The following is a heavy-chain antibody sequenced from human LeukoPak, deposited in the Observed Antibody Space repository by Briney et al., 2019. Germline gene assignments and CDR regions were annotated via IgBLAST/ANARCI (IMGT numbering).Heavy chain of an antibody. D-gene: IGHD1-26*01. CDR2: IYYSGST. V-gene: IGHV4-30-4*01. Sequence: SETLSLTRTVSGGSISSGDYYWSWIRQPPGKGLEWIGYIYYSGSTYYDPSLQSRLTISLDTSKNRFSLQLSSVTAADTAVYYCARAVVGATPFDYWGQGTLVIVSS. J-gene: IGHJ4*02. CDR3: ARAVVGATPFDY. CDR1: GGSISSGDYY.